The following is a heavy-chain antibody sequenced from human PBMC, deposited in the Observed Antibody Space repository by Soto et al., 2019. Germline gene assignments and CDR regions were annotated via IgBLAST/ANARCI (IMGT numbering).Heavy chain of an antibody. Sequence: ASVKVSCKASGYTFTSYDINWVRQATGQGLEWMGWMNPNSGNTGNAQKFQGRVTMTRNTSISTAYMELSSLRSEDTAVYYCARKTGTTNYYGSGSYYYYYYGMDVWGQGTTVTVSS. CDR3: ARKTGTTNYYGSGSYYYYYYGMDV. D-gene: IGHD3-10*01. J-gene: IGHJ6*02. CDR2: MNPNSGNT. V-gene: IGHV1-8*01. CDR1: GYTFTSYD.